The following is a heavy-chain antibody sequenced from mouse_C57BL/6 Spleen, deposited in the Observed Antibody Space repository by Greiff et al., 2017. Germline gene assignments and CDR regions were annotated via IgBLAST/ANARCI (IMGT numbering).Heavy chain of an antibody. CDR2: INPSNGGT. V-gene: IGHV1-53*01. Sequence: VQLQQPGTELVKPGASVKLSCKASGYTYTSYWMHWVKQRPGQGLEWIGNINPSNGGTNYNEKFKSKAALTGDKSSSTAYMQLSSLTSEDSAVYYGARKSGGSSPYYAMDYWGQGTSVTVSS. CDR3: ARKSGGSSPYYAMDY. J-gene: IGHJ4*01. CDR1: GYTYTSYW. D-gene: IGHD1-1*01.